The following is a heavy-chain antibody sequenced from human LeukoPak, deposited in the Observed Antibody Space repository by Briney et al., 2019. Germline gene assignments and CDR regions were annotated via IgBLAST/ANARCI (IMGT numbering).Heavy chain of an antibody. CDR1: GYSIISDYF. CDR3: ARVVASTSIDS. Sequence: SETLSLTCIVSGYSIISDYFWGWVRQPPGKGPEWSVSSFHRGSVFYNPSLRSRVTLSIEPSKNRFSLELTSVTAADTAIYYCARVVASTSIDSWGQGTLVTVSS. D-gene: IGHD2-15*01. V-gene: IGHV4-38-2*02. CDR2: SFHRGSV. J-gene: IGHJ4*02.